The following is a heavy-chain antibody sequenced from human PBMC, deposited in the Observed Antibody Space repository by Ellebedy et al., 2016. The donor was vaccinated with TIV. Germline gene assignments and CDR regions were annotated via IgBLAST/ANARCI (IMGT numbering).Heavy chain of an antibody. J-gene: IGHJ6*03. CDR1: GYIFTDYD. V-gene: IGHV1-8*01. CDR3: ARMTTNVYPHYYYYMDV. D-gene: IGHD4-11*01. CDR2: INPNSGNT. Sequence: ASVKVSXXASGYIFTDYDINWVRQATGQGLEWMGWINPNSGNTGCAQKFQGRVTMTRNTSISTAYMELSSLRSEDTAVYYCARMTTNVYPHYYYYMDVWGKGTTVTVSS.